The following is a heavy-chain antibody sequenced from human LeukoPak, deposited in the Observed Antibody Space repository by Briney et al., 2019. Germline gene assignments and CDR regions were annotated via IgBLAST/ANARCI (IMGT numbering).Heavy chain of an antibody. V-gene: IGHV4-39*02. J-gene: IGHJ4*02. D-gene: IGHD3-22*01. CDR3: ARDYYDSSGTDY. CDR1: AFTFSSYT. Sequence: GSLRLSCAASAFTFSSYTMNWVRQPPGKGLEWIGSIYYSGSTYYNPSLKSRVTISVDMSKNQFSLKLSSVTAADTAVYYCARDYYDSSGTDYWGQGTLVTVSS. CDR2: IYYSGST.